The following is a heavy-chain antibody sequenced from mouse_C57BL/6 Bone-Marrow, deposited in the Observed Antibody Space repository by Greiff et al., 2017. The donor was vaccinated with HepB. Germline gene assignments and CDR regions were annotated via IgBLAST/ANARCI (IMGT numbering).Heavy chain of an antibody. CDR3: ARELLRYPYYFDY. V-gene: IGHV1-64*01. D-gene: IGHD1-1*01. J-gene: IGHJ2*02. CDR1: GYTFTSYW. CDR2: IRPIRGIT. Sequence: QVQLQQPGAELVKPGASVKLSCKASGYTFTSYWMHWVMQRPGQGLAWIGMIRPIRGITNYNEKFKSKATLIVDKSSSTSYMRLSSLTSEDSAVYCCARELLRYPYYFDYWGQGTSLTVSA.